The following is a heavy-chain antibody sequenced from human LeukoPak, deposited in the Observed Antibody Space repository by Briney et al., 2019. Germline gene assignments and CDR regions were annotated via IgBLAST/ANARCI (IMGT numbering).Heavy chain of an antibody. D-gene: IGHD5-18*01. CDR2: IRSSSET. V-gene: IGHV3-48*01. Sequence: GGSLRLSCAASGFIFSQYSMNWVRQAPGKGLEWVSHIRSSSETFYADSVKGRFTISRDNARNSLYLQMNNLRGEDTAIYYCARGPNDVDTAMVAYWGQGTLVTVSS. CDR1: GFIFSQYS. CDR3: ARGPNDVDTAMVAY. J-gene: IGHJ4*02.